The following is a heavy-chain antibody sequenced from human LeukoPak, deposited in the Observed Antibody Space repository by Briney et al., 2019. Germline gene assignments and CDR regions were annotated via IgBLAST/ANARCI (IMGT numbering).Heavy chain of an antibody. CDR1: GYSIGSGYY. CDR2: IYHSGST. D-gene: IGHD3-10*01. CDR3: AGAYGSGSYYNGFLY. Sequence: SETLSLTCAVSGYSIGSGYYWGWIRQPPGKGMDWIGSIYHSGSTYYNPSLKSRVTISVDTSKNQLSLKLSSVTAADTAVYYCAGAYGSGSYYNGFLYWGQGTLVTVSS. V-gene: IGHV4-38-2*01. J-gene: IGHJ4*02.